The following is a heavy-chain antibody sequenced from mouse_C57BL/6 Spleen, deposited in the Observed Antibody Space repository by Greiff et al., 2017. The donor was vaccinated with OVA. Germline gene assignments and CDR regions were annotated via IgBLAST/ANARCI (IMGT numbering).Heavy chain of an antibody. CDR3: AGISRAYFDY. J-gene: IGHJ2*01. Sequence: VHVKQSVAELVRPGASVKLSCTASGFNIKNPYMHWVKQRPEQGLEWIGRIDPANGNTKYAPKFQGKATITTDTSSNTAYLQLSSLTSEDTAIYYCAGISRAYFDYWGQCTTLTVSS. CDR2: IDPANGNT. V-gene: IGHV14-3*01. D-gene: IGHD6-1*01. CDR1: GFNIKNPY.